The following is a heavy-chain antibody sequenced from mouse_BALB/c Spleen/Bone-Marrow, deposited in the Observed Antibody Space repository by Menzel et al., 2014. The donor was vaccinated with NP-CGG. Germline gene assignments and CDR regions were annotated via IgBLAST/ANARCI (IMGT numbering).Heavy chain of an antibody. CDR3: ARWEYYAMGY. D-gene: IGHD4-1*01. V-gene: IGHV14-3*02. J-gene: IGHJ4*01. CDR2: IDPANGNT. CDR1: GFNIKDTY. Sequence: EAQLQQTGAELVKTGASGKLSCTASGFNIKDTYMHWVKQRPEQGLDWIGRIDPANGNTKYDPKFQGKATITADTSSNTAYLQLSSLTSEDTAVYYCARWEYYAMGYWGQGTSVTVSS.